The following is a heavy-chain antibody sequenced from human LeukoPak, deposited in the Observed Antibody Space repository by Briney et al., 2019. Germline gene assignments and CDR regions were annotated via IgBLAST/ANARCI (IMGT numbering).Heavy chain of an antibody. J-gene: IGHJ5*01. Sequence: GGSLRLSCAASGFTFSNYAMNWVRQAPGKGLGWVSVISASGGGTKYADSVEGRFTISRDNSKNILYLQMNSLRPEDTALYYCAKGDSSGWYRGWFDSWGQGTLVTVSS. CDR1: GFTFSNYA. V-gene: IGHV3-23*01. CDR2: ISASGGGT. CDR3: AKGDSSGWYRGWFDS. D-gene: IGHD6-19*01.